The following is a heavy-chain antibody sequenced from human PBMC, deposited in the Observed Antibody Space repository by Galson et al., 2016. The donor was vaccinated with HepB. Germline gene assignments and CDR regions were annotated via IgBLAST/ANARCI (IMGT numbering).Heavy chain of an antibody. CDR1: GFTFSSYA. J-gene: IGHJ3*02. CDR2: ISYDGSNK. Sequence: SLRLSCAASGFTFSSYAMHWVRQAPGKGLEWVAVISYDGSNKYYADSVKGRFTISRDNSKNSLYLQMNSLRAEDTAVYYCAKENGVGANAAFDIWGQGTMVTVSS. D-gene: IGHD1-26*01. CDR3: AKENGVGANAAFDI. V-gene: IGHV3-30*04.